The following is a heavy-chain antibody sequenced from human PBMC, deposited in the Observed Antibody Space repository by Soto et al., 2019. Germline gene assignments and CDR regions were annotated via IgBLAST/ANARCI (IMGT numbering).Heavy chain of an antibody. Sequence: PGGSLRLSCIASGFAFGDYAMSWFRQAPGKGLEWVGFIRSKAYGGTTEYAASVKGRFTISRDDSKSIAYLQMNSLKTEDTAVYYCTSFSGSRNEYYYGSGRQYHWFEPWGQGTLVTVSS. CDR1: GFAFGDYA. D-gene: IGHD3-10*01. V-gene: IGHV3-49*03. CDR2: IRSKAYGGTT. J-gene: IGHJ5*02. CDR3: TSFSGSRNEYYYGSGRQYHWFEP.